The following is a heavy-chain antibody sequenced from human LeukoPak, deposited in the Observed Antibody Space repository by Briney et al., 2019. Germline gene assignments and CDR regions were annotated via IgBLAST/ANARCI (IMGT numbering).Heavy chain of an antibody. CDR3: AKTVVPDPY. J-gene: IGHJ4*02. V-gene: IGHV3-23*01. Sequence: GAFLILSCAASGFTISYYAMSWVRQAGGKRLWWVSAIGGSGGSTYSADSVNGRFTITRDNSKNTLYLQMNSLRAEDTAVYYCAKTVVPDPYWGQGTLVTVSS. D-gene: IGHD2-2*01. CDR1: GFTISYYA. CDR2: IGGSGGST.